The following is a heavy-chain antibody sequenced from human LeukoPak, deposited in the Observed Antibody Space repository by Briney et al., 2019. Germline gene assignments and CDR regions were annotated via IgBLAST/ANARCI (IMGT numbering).Heavy chain of an antibody. V-gene: IGHV4-4*02. CDR1: GGSISSSNW. J-gene: IGHJ6*03. CDR3: ASSLHHIVVVPAAIDYYYYYMDV. Sequence: SGTLSLTCAVSGGSISSSNWWSWVRQPPGKGLEWIGEIYHSGSTNYNPSLKSRVTISVDKSKNQFSLKLSSVTAADTAVYYCASSLHHIVVVPAAIDYYYYYMDVWGKGTTVTVSS. CDR2: IYHSGST. D-gene: IGHD2-2*02.